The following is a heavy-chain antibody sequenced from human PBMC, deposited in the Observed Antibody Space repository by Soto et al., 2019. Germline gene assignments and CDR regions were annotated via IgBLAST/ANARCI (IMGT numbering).Heavy chain of an antibody. CDR3: AKGLKVQGVTLYYFDY. J-gene: IGHJ4*02. V-gene: IGHV3-30*18. D-gene: IGHD3-10*01. Sequence: GGSLRLSCAASGFTFSSYGMHWVRQAPGKGLEWVAVISYDGSNKYYAGSVKGRLTISRDNSKNTLYLQMNSLRAEDTAVYYCAKGLKVQGVTLYYFDYWGQGTLVTVSS. CDR2: ISYDGSNK. CDR1: GFTFSSYG.